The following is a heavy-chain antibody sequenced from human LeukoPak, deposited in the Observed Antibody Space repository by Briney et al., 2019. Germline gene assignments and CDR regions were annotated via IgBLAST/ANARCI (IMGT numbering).Heavy chain of an antibody. CDR3: ASDHRVRYFDWSDFDY. CDR2: ISSSSFYT. J-gene: IGHJ4*02. D-gene: IGHD3-9*01. Sequence: GGSLRLSCAASGFTFSDYYMSWIRQAPGQGLEWISYISSSSFYTSYADSAKGRFTISRDNAKNSLYLQMNSLSAEDTAVYYCASDHRVRYFDWSDFDYWGQGTLVTVSS. CDR1: GFTFSDYY. V-gene: IGHV3-11*06.